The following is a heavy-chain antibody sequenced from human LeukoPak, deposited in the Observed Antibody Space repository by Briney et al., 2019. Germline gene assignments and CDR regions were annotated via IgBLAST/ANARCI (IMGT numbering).Heavy chain of an antibody. CDR2: VTSKTNSYAT. V-gene: IGHV3-73*01. D-gene: IGHD3-10*01. CDR1: GFTFSGFI. J-gene: IGHJ3*02. Sequence: HPGGSLRLSCAASGFTFSGFIIHWVRQAPGKGLEWIGRVTSKTNSYATAYAASVKGRFTVSRDDSKKTAYLQMNSLKTEDTAVYYCAAGITLVRGGTFDIWGQGTMVIVSS. CDR3: AAGITLVRGGTFDI.